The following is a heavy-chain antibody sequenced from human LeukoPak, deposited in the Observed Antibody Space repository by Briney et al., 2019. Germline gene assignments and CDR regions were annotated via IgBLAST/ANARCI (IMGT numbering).Heavy chain of an antibody. Sequence: SETLSLTCAVYGGSFSGYYWSWIRQPPGKGLEWIGEINHSGSTNYNPSLKSRVTISVDTSKNQFSLKLSSVTAADTAVYYCARGDFFGILTGYSFNWFDPWGQGTLVTVSS. J-gene: IGHJ5*02. CDR3: ARGDFFGILTGYSFNWFDP. CDR1: GGSFSGYY. CDR2: INHSGST. D-gene: IGHD3-9*01. V-gene: IGHV4-34*01.